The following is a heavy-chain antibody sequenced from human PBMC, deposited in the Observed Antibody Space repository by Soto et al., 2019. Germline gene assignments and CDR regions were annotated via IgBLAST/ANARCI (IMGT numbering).Heavy chain of an antibody. CDR3: ARTXYCTNGVCYTYYYGMDV. J-gene: IGHJ6*02. CDR2: MNPNSGNT. D-gene: IGHD2-8*01. Sequence: ASVKVSCKASGYTFTSYDINWVRQATGQGLEWMGWMNPNSGNTGYAQKFQGRVTMTRNTSISTAYMELSSLRSEDTAVYYCARTXYCTNGVCYTYYYGMDVWGQGTTVTVSS. V-gene: IGHV1-8*01. CDR1: GYTFTSYD.